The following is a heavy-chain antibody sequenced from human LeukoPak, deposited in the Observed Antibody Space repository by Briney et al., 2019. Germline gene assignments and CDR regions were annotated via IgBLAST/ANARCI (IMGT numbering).Heavy chain of an antibody. CDR3: ARQGITIFGPFDP. CDR2: IYYSGST. J-gene: IGHJ5*02. CDR1: GGSISSSSYY. Sequence: PSETLSLTCTVSGGSISSSSYYWGWIRQPPGKGLEWIGSIYYSGSTYYNPSLKSRVTISVDTSKNQFSLKLSSVTAADTAVYYCARQGITIFGPFDPGGQGTLVTVSS. D-gene: IGHD3-3*01. V-gene: IGHV4-39*01.